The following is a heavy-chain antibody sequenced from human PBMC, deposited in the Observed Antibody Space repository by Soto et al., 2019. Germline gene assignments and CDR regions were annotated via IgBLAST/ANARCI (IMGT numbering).Heavy chain of an antibody. CDR3: ARDTGSNYFDY. Sequence: GGSLRLSCAAPGFTFSSYGMHWVRQAPGKGLEWVAVIWYDGSNKYYADTVKGRFTISRDNSKNTLYLQMNSLRAEDTAVYYCARDTGSNYFDYWGQGTLVTVSS. D-gene: IGHD3-10*01. CDR2: IWYDGSNK. CDR1: GFTFSSYG. J-gene: IGHJ4*02. V-gene: IGHV3-33*01.